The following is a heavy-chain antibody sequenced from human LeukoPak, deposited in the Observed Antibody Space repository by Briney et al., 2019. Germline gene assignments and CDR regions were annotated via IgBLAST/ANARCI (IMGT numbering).Heavy chain of an antibody. Sequence: GRSLRLSCAAPGFTFGSYAMHWVRQAPGKGLEWVALIPYDGSNKYYADSVKDRFTISRDNSKNTLYLQMNSLRAEDTAVYYCAREYYSDNSGYSPDFDYWGQGSLVTVSS. CDR1: GFTFGSYA. CDR2: IPYDGSNK. CDR3: AREYYSDNSGYSPDFDY. D-gene: IGHD3-22*01. J-gene: IGHJ4*02. V-gene: IGHV3-30-3*01.